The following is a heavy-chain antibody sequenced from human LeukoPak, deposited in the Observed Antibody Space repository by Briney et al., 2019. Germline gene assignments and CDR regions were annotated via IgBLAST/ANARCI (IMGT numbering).Heavy chain of an antibody. CDR1: GFTFSDHH. CDR2: TRNKANSYTT. D-gene: IGHD6-6*01. J-gene: IGHJ4*02. V-gene: IGHV3-72*01. CDR3: ARSSVSSDDY. Sequence: PGGSLRLSCAASGFTFSDHHMDWGRQAPGQGPEWVGRTRNKANSYTTEYAASVKGRFAISRDDSKNSLYLQMNSLKTEDTAVYYCARSSVSSDDYWGQGTLVTVSS.